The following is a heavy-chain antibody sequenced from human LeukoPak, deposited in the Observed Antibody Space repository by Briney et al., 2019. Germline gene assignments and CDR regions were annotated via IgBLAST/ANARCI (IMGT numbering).Heavy chain of an antibody. CDR1: GGSISSGSYY. CDR3: ARSVTPTNWFDP. CDR2: IYTSGST. Sequence: SETLSLTCTVSGGSISSGSYYWSWIRQPAGKGLEWIGRIYTSGSTNYNPSLKSRVTISVDTSKNQFSLKLSSVTAADTAVYYCARSVTPTNWFDPWGQGTLVTVSS. J-gene: IGHJ5*02. V-gene: IGHV4-61*02. D-gene: IGHD4-17*01.